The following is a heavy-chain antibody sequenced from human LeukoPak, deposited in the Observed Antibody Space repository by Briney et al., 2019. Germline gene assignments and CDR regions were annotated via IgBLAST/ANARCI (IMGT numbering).Heavy chain of an antibody. CDR1: GFTFDDYA. Sequence: PGRSLRLSCAASGFTFDDYAMHWVRQAPGKGLEWVPGISWNSGSIGYADSVKGRFTISRDNAKNSLYLQMNSLRAEDMALYYCAKGFCSSTSCYVDYWGQGTLVTVSS. J-gene: IGHJ4*02. CDR2: ISWNSGSI. V-gene: IGHV3-9*03. CDR3: AKGFCSSTSCYVDY. D-gene: IGHD2-2*01.